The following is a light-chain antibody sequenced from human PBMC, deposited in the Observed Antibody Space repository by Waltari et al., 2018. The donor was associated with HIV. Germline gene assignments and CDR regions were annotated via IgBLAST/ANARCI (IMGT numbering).Light chain of an antibody. Sequence: QSALTQPRSVSGSPGQSVTISCTGSNSDLGTYNYVSWYQQYPCKAPKLIIYDVKWRPSGVPDRFSGSKSGNTASLTISGLQADDEADYYCCSFASHLFGGGTKLTVL. CDR2: DVK. V-gene: IGLV2-11*01. CDR3: CSFASHL. J-gene: IGLJ3*02. CDR1: NSDLGTYNY.